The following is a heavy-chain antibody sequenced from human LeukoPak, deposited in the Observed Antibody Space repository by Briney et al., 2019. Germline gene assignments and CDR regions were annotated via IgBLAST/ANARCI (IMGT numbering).Heavy chain of an antibody. D-gene: IGHD3-9*01. Sequence: GGSLRLSCAASGFTFSSYTMNWVRQAPGKGLEWVSSISSSSSAIYYAASVKGRFTISRDHAKNSLYLQMNSLRDEDTAVYYRARGALRYSDYWGQGTLVTVSS. V-gene: IGHV3-48*02. J-gene: IGHJ4*02. CDR2: ISSSSSAI. CDR3: ARGALRYSDY. CDR1: GFTFSSYT.